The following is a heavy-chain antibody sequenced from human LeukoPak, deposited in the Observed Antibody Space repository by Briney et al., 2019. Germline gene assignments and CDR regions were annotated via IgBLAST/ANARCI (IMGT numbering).Heavy chain of an antibody. CDR2: INPSGGST. J-gene: IGHJ4*02. D-gene: IGHD1-26*01. CDR1: GYTFTSYY. CDR3: ARGFIVGATGDYFDY. V-gene: IGHV1-46*01. Sequence: ASVKVSCKASGYTFTSYYMHWVRQAPGQGLEWMGIINPSGGSTSYAQKFQGRVTMTRDTSTSTVYMELSSLRSEDTAVYYCARGFIVGATGDYFDYWGQGTLVTVSS.